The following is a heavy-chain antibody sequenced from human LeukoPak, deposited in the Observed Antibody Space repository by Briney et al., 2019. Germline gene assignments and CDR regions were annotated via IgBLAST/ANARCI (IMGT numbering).Heavy chain of an antibody. Sequence: ASVKVSCKASGYTFTSYDINWVRQATGQGLEWMGWMNPNSGNTGYAQKFQGRVTITRNTSISTAYMELSSLRSEDTAVYYCARETPTDSSSWYLVDAFDIWGQGTMVTVSS. CDR2: MNPNSGNT. D-gene: IGHD6-13*01. J-gene: IGHJ3*02. CDR1: GYTFTSYD. V-gene: IGHV1-8*03. CDR3: ARETPTDSSSWYLVDAFDI.